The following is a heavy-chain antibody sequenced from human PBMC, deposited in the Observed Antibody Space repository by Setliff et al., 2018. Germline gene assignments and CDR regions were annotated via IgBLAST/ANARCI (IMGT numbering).Heavy chain of an antibody. CDR2: VRYTGRA. J-gene: IGHJ6*04. Sequence: PSETLSLTCSVSGGSISPYYWGWIRQSPKTGLEFIAHVRYTGRADHNPSLRSRAFISIDTSKRQFSLKLRSLAAADTAIYYCARVIDAFYNYPDVWGKGTTVTVSS. D-gene: IGHD2-21*01. V-gene: IGHV4-59*01. CDR1: GGSISPYY. CDR3: ARVIDAFYNYPDV.